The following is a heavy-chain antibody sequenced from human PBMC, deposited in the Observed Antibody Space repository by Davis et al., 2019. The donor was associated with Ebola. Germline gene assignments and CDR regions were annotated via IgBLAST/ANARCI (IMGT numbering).Heavy chain of an antibody. CDR2: MNPNSGNT. J-gene: IGHJ4*02. V-gene: IGHV1-8*01. CDR1: GYTFTSYD. CDR3: ARQFISTWVRFVDY. Sequence: ASVKVSCKASGYTFTSYDINWVRQATGQGLEWMGWMNPNSGNTGYAQKFQGRVTMTRDTSISTAYMELSRLRSDDTAVYYCARQFISTWVRFVDYWGQGSLITVSS. D-gene: IGHD5/OR15-5a*01.